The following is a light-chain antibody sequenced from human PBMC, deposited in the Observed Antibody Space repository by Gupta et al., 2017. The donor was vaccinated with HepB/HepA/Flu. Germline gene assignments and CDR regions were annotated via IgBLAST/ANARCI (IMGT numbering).Light chain of an antibody. CDR3: QQSFSFPWT. J-gene: IGKJ1*01. CDR2: SAS. V-gene: IGKV1-39*01. CDR1: QTLTNY. Sequence: DIQVTQSPSSLSASVGDRVTISCRTSQTLTNYLNWYQWKPGKAPKVLIYSASRLQSGVPSRFSAHGSGTDFTLTISSLQPEDLGIYYCQQSFSFPWTFGQGTTVEIK.